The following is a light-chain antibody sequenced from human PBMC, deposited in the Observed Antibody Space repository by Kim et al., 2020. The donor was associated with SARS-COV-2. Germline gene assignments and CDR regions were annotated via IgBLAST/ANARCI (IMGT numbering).Light chain of an antibody. J-gene: IGKJ1*01. CDR3: QQTYSASRT. V-gene: IGKV1-39*01. Sequence: ASVGDRFTITCRASQDISRYLNWYQQKPGKAPKLLIYTASSLQSGVPSRFTGSGSETDFTLTINSLQPEDFATYYCQQTYSASRTFGQWTKVDIK. CDR2: TAS. CDR1: QDISRY.